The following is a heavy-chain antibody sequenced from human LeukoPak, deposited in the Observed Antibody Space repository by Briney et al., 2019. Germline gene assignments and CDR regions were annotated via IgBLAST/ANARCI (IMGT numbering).Heavy chain of an antibody. CDR1: GGSISSYY. CDR2: IYTSGST. V-gene: IGHV4-4*07. CDR3: ARHRGDYVWGSYRRNTNWFDP. Sequence: SGTLSLTCTVSGGSISSYYWSWIRQPAGKGLEWIGRIYTSGSTNYNPSLKSRVTMSVDTSKNQFSLKLSSVTAADTAVYYCARHRGDYVWGSYRRNTNWFDPWGQGTLVTVSS. D-gene: IGHD3-16*02. J-gene: IGHJ5*02.